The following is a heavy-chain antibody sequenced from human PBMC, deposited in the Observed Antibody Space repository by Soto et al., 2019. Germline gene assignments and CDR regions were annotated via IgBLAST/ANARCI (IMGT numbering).Heavy chain of an antibody. V-gene: IGHV1-69*13. D-gene: IGHD3-22*01. CDR2: IIPIFGTA. CDR1: GGTFSSYA. Sequence: SVKVSCKASGGTFSSYAISWVRQAPGQGLEWMGGIIPIFGTANYAQKFQGRVTITADESTSTAYMELSSLRSEDTAVYYCARDSRHYDSSGYYLGSGMDVWGQGTMVTVSS. CDR3: ARDSRHYDSSGYYLGSGMDV. J-gene: IGHJ6*02.